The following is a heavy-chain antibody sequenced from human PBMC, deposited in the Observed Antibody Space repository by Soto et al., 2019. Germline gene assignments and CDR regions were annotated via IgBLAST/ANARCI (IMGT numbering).Heavy chain of an antibody. Sequence: QVQLQESGPGLVKPSETLSLTCTVSGGSISSYYWSWIRQPPGKGLEWIGYIYYSGSTNYNPSLKSRVTISVDTSKSQFSLKLSSVTAADTAVYYCARDRGWFGDYGMDVWGQGTTVTVSS. D-gene: IGHD3-10*01. J-gene: IGHJ6*02. CDR2: IYYSGST. CDR3: ARDRGWFGDYGMDV. CDR1: GGSISSYY. V-gene: IGHV4-59*01.